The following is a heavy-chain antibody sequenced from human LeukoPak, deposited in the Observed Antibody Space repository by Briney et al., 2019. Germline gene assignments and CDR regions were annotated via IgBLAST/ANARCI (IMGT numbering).Heavy chain of an antibody. V-gene: IGHV1-8*03. J-gene: IGHJ4*02. CDR3: ARGSKHYYDSSGKTPLFDY. Sequence: ASVKVSCKASGYTFTSYDINWVRQATGQGLEWMGWMNPNSGNTGYAQKFQGRITITRNTSISTAYMDLSSLRSEDTAVYYCARGSKHYYDSSGKTPLFDYWGQGTLVTVSS. CDR2: MNPNSGNT. CDR1: GYTFTSYD. D-gene: IGHD3-22*01.